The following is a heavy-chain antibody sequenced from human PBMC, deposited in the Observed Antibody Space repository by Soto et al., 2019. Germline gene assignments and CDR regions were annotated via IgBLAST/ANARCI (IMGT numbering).Heavy chain of an antibody. D-gene: IGHD3-3*01. J-gene: IGHJ6*02. CDR3: AIQSTTYYVWSGYYAAGYYYYGMDV. Sequence: PGESLKSSCKGSGYSFTSYWIGWVRQMPGKGLEWMGIIYPGDSDTRYSPSFQGQVTISADKSISTAYLQWSSLKASDTAMYYCAIQSTTYYVWSGYYAAGYYYYGMDVWGQGTTVTVSS. CDR2: IYPGDSDT. CDR1: GYSFTSYW. V-gene: IGHV5-51*01.